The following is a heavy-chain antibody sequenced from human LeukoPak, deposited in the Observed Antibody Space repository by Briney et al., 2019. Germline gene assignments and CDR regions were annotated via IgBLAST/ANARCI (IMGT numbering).Heavy chain of an antibody. Sequence: ASLKVSCKASAYTFSNYGITWVRQAPGQGLEWMGWISAYNGDTNYAQKLQGRVTMTTDTSTSTAYMELRSLRSDDTAVYYCARVPAAAGTNWFDPWGQGTLVTVSS. V-gene: IGHV1-18*01. CDR1: AYTFSNYG. CDR2: ISAYNGDT. D-gene: IGHD6-13*01. CDR3: ARVPAAAGTNWFDP. J-gene: IGHJ5*02.